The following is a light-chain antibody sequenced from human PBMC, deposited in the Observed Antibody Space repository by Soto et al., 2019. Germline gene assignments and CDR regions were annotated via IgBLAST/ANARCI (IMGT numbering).Light chain of an antibody. CDR2: DAS. CDR1: QSISGW. V-gene: IGKV1-5*01. J-gene: IGKJ1*01. Sequence: DIQMTQSPYTLSASVGDRVTITCRASQSISGWLAWYQQKPGKAPKLLIYDASSLESGVPSRFSGSGSGTEFTLTISSLQPDDFATYYCQQYTSYPWTFGQGTKVDIK. CDR3: QQYTSYPWT.